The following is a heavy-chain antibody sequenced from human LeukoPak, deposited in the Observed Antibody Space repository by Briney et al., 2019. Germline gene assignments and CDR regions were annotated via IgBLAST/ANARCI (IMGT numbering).Heavy chain of an antibody. CDR2: IYPDDSDT. Sequence: GESLKISCKGSEYIFTNYWIGWVRQMPGKSLEWMGIIYPDDSDTTYSPSFQGEVTISVDKSISTASLQWSSLKASATAMYYCARQTSRSSRVDYWGQGTPVTVSS. D-gene: IGHD6-6*01. CDR1: EYIFTNYW. V-gene: IGHV5-51*01. J-gene: IGHJ4*02. CDR3: ARQTSRSSRVDY.